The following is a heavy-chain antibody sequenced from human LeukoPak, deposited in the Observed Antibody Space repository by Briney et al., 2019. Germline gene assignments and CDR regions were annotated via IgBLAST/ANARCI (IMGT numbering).Heavy chain of an antibody. D-gene: IGHD3-16*02. J-gene: IGHJ4*02. Sequence: SETLSLTCTVSGGSISGYYWSWIRQSPGKGLEWIGYIYYSGSTNYNPSLKSRLTMSVDTSKNQFSLKLSSVTAADTAVYYCARGMITFGGVIVFDYWGQGTLVTVSS. CDR3: ARGMITFGGVIVFDY. CDR2: IYYSGST. V-gene: IGHV4-59*08. CDR1: GGSISGYY.